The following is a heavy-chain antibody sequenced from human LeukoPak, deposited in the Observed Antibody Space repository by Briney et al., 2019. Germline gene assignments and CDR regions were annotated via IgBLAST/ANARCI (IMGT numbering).Heavy chain of an antibody. CDR3: ARGILLWFGELSYNWFDP. D-gene: IGHD3-10*01. CDR1: GGSISSSSYY. Sequence: KPSETLSLTCTVSGGSISSSSYYWGWIRQPPGKGLEWIGSIYYSGSTYYNPSLKSRVTISVDTSKNQFSLKLSSVTAADTAVYYCARGILLWFGELSYNWFDPWGQGTLVTVSS. J-gene: IGHJ5*02. CDR2: IYYSGST. V-gene: IGHV4-39*01.